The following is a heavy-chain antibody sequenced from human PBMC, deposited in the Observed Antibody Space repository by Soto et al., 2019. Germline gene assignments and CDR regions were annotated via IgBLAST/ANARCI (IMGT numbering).Heavy chain of an antibody. Sequence: QVQLQESGPGLVKPSGTLSLSCAVSGGSVSNNNWWSWVRQSPGNGLEWIGEIPTSGGTSYNPSLEGPATLSVDKSQDELALRLNYGTAADTAVYYCTKNSAYALDYWGLGILVTVSS. J-gene: IGHJ4*02. CDR1: GGSVSNNNW. CDR2: IPTSGGT. D-gene: IGHD5-12*01. V-gene: IGHV4-4*02. CDR3: TKNSAYALDY.